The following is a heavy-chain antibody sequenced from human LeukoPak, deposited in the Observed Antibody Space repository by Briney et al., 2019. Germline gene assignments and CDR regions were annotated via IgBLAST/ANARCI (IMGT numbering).Heavy chain of an antibody. V-gene: IGHV3-48*01. CDR3: ARVGVDYYYYMDV. Sequence: GGSLRLSCAASGFTFSSYSMKWVRQAPGKGVEWVSYISSDSSTIYYADSVKGRFTISRDNAKNSLYLQMNSLRAEDTAVYYCARVGVDYYYYMDVWGKGTTVTVSS. CDR1: GFTFSSYS. CDR2: ISSDSSTI. J-gene: IGHJ6*03.